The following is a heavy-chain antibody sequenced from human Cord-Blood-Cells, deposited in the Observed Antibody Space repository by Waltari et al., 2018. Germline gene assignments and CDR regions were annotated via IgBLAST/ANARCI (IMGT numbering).Heavy chain of an antibody. J-gene: IGHJ4*02. CDR2: INHSGST. CDR3: ARGGPDIVVVPAAIKIGYYFDY. Sequence: QVQLQQWGAGLLKPSETLSLTCAVYGGSFSGYYWSWIRQPPGKGLEWIGEINHSGSTNYNPSLKSRVTISVDTSKNQFSLKLSSVTAADTAVYYCARGGPDIVVVPAAIKIGYYFDYWGQGTLVTVSS. D-gene: IGHD2-2*01. V-gene: IGHV4-34*01. CDR1: GGSFSGYY.